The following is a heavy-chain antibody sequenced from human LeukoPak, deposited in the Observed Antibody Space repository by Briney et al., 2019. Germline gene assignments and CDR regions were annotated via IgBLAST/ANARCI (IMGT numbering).Heavy chain of an antibody. J-gene: IGHJ4*02. CDR3: ARHRHAPDFEN. CDR2: IFYSGST. V-gene: IGHV4-39*01. Sequence: WVRQPPGKGLEWVGSIFYSGSTYYNPSLKGRVTISVDTSRNQFSLNLGSVTAADTAVYYCARHRHAPDFENWGQGTLVTVSS.